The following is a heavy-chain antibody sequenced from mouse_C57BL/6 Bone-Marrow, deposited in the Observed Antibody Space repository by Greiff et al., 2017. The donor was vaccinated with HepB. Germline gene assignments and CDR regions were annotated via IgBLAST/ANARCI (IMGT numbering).Heavy chain of an antibody. J-gene: IGHJ2*01. CDR2: IDPENGDT. Sequence: EVMLVESGAELVRPGASVKLSCTASGFNIKDDYMHWVKQRPEQGLEWIGWIDPENGDTEYASKFQGKATITADTSSNTAYLQLSSLTSEDTAVYYCTPGAGPYYFDYWGQGTTLTVSS. CDR1: GFNIKDDY. V-gene: IGHV14-4*01. D-gene: IGHD3-3*01. CDR3: TPGAGPYYFDY.